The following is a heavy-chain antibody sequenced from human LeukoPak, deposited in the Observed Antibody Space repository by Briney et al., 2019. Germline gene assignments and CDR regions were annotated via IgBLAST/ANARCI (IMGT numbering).Heavy chain of an antibody. V-gene: IGHV1-2*02. D-gene: IGHD4-23*01. J-gene: IGHJ6*02. CDR1: GYTFTSYY. CDR2: INPNSGGT. Sequence: GASVKVSCKASGYTFTSYYMHWVRQAPGQGLEWMGWINPNSGGTNYAQKFQGRVTMTRDTSISTAYMELSRLRSDDTAVYYCARERGGTFYYYGMDVWDQGTTVTVSS. CDR3: ARERGGTFYYYGMDV.